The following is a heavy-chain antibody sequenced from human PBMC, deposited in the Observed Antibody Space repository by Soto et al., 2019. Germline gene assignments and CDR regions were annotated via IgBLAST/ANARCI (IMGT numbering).Heavy chain of an antibody. V-gene: IGHV3-23*01. CDR1: GFTFSSYA. D-gene: IGHD1-20*01. Sequence: EVHLLESGGGLVQPGGSLRLSCAASGFTFSSYAMSWVRQAPGKGLEWVSGISDSGGSTYYPDSVKGRFTISRDNSKNTLYLQMNSLRAEDTAVYYCAKAGNWYYFDYWGQGTLVTVSS. CDR3: AKAGNWYYFDY. J-gene: IGHJ4*02. CDR2: ISDSGGST.